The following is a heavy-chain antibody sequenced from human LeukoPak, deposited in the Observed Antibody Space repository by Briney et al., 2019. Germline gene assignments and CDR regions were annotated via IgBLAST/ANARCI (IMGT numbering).Heavy chain of an antibody. J-gene: IGHJ4*02. CDR1: GFTFSSYA. V-gene: IGHV3-23*01. D-gene: IGHD2-2*01. CDR2: ISGSGGST. Sequence: PGGSLRLSCAASGFTFSSYAMSWVRQAPGKGLEWVSAISGSGGSTYYADSVKGRFTISRDNSKNTLYLQMNSLRAEDTAVYYCARTCSSTSCYEASDYWGQGTLVTVSS. CDR3: ARTCSSTSCYEASDY.